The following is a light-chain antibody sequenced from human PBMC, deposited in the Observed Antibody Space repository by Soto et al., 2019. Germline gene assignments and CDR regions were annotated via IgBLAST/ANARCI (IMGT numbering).Light chain of an antibody. CDR3: SSYTSSSTPYV. J-gene: IGLJ1*01. CDR2: EVS. V-gene: IGLV2-14*01. CDR1: SSDVGGYNY. Sequence: YVRTQPASVSGSAGQSITISCTGTSSDVGGYNYVSWYQQHPGKAPKLMIYEVSNRPSGVSNRFSGSKSGNTASLTISGLXAEDEADYYCSSYTSSSTPYVFGTGTKVTVL.